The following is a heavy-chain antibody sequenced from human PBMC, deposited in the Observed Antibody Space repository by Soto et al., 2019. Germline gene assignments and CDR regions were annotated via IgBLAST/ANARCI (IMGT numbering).Heavy chain of an antibody. Sequence: SLMMSVTCTVGDGSSSSGDYYRRWIHQPPGKGLEWIGYIYYSGSTYYNPSLKSRVTISVDTSKNQFSLKLSSVTAADTAVYYCAREAMIVGGYYFDYWGQGTLVTVSS. CDR3: AREAMIVGGYYFDY. CDR2: IYYSGST. D-gene: IGHD3-22*01. CDR1: DGSSSSGDYY. J-gene: IGHJ4*02. V-gene: IGHV4-30-4*01.